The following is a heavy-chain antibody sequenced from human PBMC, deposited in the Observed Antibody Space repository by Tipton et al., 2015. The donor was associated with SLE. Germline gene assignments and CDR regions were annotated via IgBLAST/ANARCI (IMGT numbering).Heavy chain of an antibody. J-gene: IGHJ4*02. CDR1: GYSISSGYY. CDR2: IYHSGST. V-gene: IGHV4-38-2*02. D-gene: IGHD3-10*01. CDR3: ASGNYYGLGNWYYFDY. Sequence: LRLSCTVSGYSISSGYYWGWIRQPPGKGLEWIGSIYHSGSTYYNPSLKSRVTISVDMSKNQFSLKLSSVTAADTAVYYCASGNYYGLGNWYYFDYWGQGTLVTVSS.